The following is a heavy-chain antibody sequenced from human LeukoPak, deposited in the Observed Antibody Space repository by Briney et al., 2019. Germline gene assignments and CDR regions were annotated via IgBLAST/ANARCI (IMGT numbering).Heavy chain of an antibody. CDR1: GGSISSGDYY. CDR2: IYYSGDT. Sequence: SETLSLTCTVSGGSISSGDYYWSWIRQHPGTGLEWIGYIYYSGDTYYNPSLKSRVTISMDTSGNQFSLKLSSVTAADTAAYYCARAPRHTNSWYYFDYWGQGTLVSVSS. CDR3: ARAPRHTNSWYYFDY. V-gene: IGHV4-31*02. D-gene: IGHD2-2*01. J-gene: IGHJ4*02.